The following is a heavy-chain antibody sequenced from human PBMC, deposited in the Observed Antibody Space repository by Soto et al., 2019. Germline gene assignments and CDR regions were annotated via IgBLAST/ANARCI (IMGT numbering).Heavy chain of an antibody. J-gene: IGHJ3*02. CDR1: GCTFSRHW. CDR3: ARPRSMSSSGFDI. V-gene: IGHV3-74*01. Sequence: EVQLVESGGGLVQPGGSLRLSCAASGCTFSRHWIHWVRQAPGQGPVGVSRISPDGSVTDYADFVEGRFTISRDNAKNTLYLQMSSLRAEDTAVYYCARPRSMSSSGFDIWGQGTMVIVSS. CDR2: ISPDGSVT. D-gene: IGHD1-26*01.